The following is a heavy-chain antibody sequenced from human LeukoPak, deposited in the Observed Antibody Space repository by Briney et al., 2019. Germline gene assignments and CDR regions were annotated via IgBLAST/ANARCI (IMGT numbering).Heavy chain of an antibody. D-gene: IGHD1-26*01. V-gene: IGHV3-74*01. Sequence: GGSLRLSCAVSGFTFRTYSMHWVRQVPGKGLGWVSRINVDGGSTNYADSVTGRFRISRDNAENTLYLQMNSLRAEDTAVYYCGRIVGGIPDFWGQGTLATVSS. CDR2: INVDGGST. CDR3: GRIVGGIPDF. CDR1: GFTFRTYS. J-gene: IGHJ4*02.